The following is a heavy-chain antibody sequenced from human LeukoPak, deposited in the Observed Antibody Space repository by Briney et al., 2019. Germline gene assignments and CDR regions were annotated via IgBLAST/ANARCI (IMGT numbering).Heavy chain of an antibody. CDR1: GGSISSYY. CDR2: IYYSGST. V-gene: IGHV4-59*01. J-gene: IGHJ4*02. D-gene: IGHD5-18*01. Sequence: SETLSLTCTVSGGSISSYYWSWIRQPPGKGLEWIGYIYYSGSTNYNPSLKSRVTISVDTSRNQFSLKLSSVTAADTAVYYCAREDHSYGFPGAYYSDYWGQGTLVTVSS. CDR3: AREDHSYGFPGAYYSDY.